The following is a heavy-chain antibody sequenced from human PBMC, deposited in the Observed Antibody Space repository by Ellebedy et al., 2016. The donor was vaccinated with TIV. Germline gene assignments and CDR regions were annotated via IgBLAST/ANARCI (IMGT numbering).Heavy chain of an antibody. CDR2: IIPILGIT. V-gene: IGHV1-69*04. D-gene: IGHD6-19*01. CDR1: GDIFTRNA. CDR3: ARDAEYSSGWYPYYYYYYYGMDV. J-gene: IGHJ6*02. Sequence: ASVKVSCKASGDIFTRNAIDWVRQAPGQGLEWMGRIIPILGITEYAQRFRVRIMITADTSTSTAYMELRSLRSDDTAVYYCARDAEYSSGWYPYYYYYYYGMDVWGQGTTVTVSS.